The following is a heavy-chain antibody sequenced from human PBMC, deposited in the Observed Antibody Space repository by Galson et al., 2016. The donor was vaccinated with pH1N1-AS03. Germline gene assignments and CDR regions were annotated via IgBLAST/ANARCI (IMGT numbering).Heavy chain of an antibody. CDR1: GDSITSHY. V-gene: IGHV4-59*08. D-gene: IGHD6-19*01. CDR3: ARYYFEFLMEVGLVAGTEMGAFDI. CDR2: IHHSGDN. Sequence: LSLTCTVSGDSITSHYLGWFRRPPGEGLEWIAFIHHSGDNDYNASFRSRVTISLDTSSNQFSLKLRSVTAADTAVYYCARYYFEFLMEVGLVAGTEMGAFDIWGRGTAVTVSS. J-gene: IGHJ3*02.